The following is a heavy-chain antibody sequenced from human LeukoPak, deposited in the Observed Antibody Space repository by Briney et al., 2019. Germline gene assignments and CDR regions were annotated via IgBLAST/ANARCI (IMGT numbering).Heavy chain of an antibody. CDR3: ARDRGSSGWYEFDY. J-gene: IGHJ4*02. D-gene: IGHD6-19*01. CDR1: GFTSSSYW. CDR2: IKQDGSEQ. Sequence: GGSLRLSCAASGFTSSSYWMSWVRQAPGKGLEWVANIKQDGSEQYYVDSVKGRFTISRDNAKNSLYLQMNSLRAEDTAVYYCARDRGSSGWYEFDYWGQGTLVTVSS. V-gene: IGHV3-7*01.